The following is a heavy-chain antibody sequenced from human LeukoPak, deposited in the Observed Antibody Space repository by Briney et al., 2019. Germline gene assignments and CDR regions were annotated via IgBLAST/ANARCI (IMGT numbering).Heavy chain of an antibody. J-gene: IGHJ4*02. V-gene: IGHV3-30*03. CDR1: GFTFSSYG. Sequence: GRSLRLSCAASGFTFSSYGMHWVRQAPGKGLEWVAVISYDGSNKYYADSVKGRFTISRDNAKNSLYLQMNSLRAEDTAVYYCARDPQEWELLGGLYYFDYWGQGTLVTVSS. CDR2: ISYDGSNK. D-gene: IGHD1-26*01. CDR3: ARDPQEWELLGGLYYFDY.